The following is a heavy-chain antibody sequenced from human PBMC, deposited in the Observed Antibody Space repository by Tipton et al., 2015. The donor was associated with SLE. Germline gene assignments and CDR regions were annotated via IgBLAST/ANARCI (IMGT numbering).Heavy chain of an antibody. CDR1: GYSLTGYY. CDR2: ISPNSGGT. J-gene: IGHJ3*02. V-gene: IGHV1-2*02. D-gene: IGHD6-19*01. CDR3: ARGGWSPREAYDI. Sequence: QVQLVQSGPEVKKPGASVKVSCKASGYSLTGYYMHWVRQVPGQGLEWMGWISPNSGGTNYAQKFQGRVTMTRDTFISTAYMELSRLRSDDTAVYYCARGGWSPREAYDIWGQGTMVTVSS.